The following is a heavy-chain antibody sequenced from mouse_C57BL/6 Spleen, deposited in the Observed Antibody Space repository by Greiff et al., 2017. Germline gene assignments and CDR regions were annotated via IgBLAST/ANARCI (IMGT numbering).Heavy chain of an antibody. V-gene: IGHV1-22*01. D-gene: IGHD2-4*01. CDR3: ARWGLGDYDGAPRYWYFDV. CDR2: INPNNGGT. Sequence: VHVKQSGPELVKPGASVKMSCKASGYTFTVYNMHWVKQSHGKSLEWIGYINPNNGGTSYNQKFKGKATLTVNKSSSTAYMELRSLTSEDSAVYYCARWGLGDYDGAPRYWYFDVWGTGTTVTVSS. J-gene: IGHJ1*03. CDR1: GYTFTVYN.